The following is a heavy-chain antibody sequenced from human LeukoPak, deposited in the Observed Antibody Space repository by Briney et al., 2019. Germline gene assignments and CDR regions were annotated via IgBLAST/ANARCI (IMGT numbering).Heavy chain of an antibody. CDR3: AKKGATTGDFDY. CDR2: IGGSNGIT. CDR1: RFTFNSYA. J-gene: IGHJ4*02. Sequence: PGGSLRLSCAASRFTFNSYAMSWVRQAPGKGLEWVSVIGGSNGITFYVGSVKGRFTISRDNSKDTLYLQMNSLRAEDTAVYYCAKKGATTGDFDYWGQGTLVTVSS. D-gene: IGHD1-26*01. V-gene: IGHV3-23*01.